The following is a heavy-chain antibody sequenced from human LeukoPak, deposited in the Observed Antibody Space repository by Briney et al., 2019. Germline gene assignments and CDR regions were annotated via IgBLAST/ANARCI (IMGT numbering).Heavy chain of an antibody. D-gene: IGHD2-2*01. CDR1: GFIFSDYS. CDR3: ARDTKYAFDN. Sequence: GGSLRLSCVASGFIFSDYSMNWVRQALGKGLEWISYVGIDSGNTMYADSVKGRFTISGDRAKNSLYLQMDSLRVEDTAVYYCARDTKYAFDNWGQGTLVTVSS. CDR2: VGIDSGNT. J-gene: IGHJ4*02. V-gene: IGHV3-48*01.